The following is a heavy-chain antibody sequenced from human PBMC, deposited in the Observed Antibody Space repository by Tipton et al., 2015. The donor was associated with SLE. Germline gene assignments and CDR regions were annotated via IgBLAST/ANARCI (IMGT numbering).Heavy chain of an antibody. V-gene: IGHV4-31*03. CDR1: GGSISSSSYY. D-gene: IGHD2-2*01. CDR3: ARDCSSTSCPGGFDP. Sequence: TLSLTCTVSGGSISSSSYYWGWIRQHPGKGLEWIGYIYYSGSTYYNPSLKSRVTISVDTSKNQFSLKLSSVTAADTAVYYCARDCSSTSCPGGFDPWGQGTLVTVSS. CDR2: IYYSGST. J-gene: IGHJ5*02.